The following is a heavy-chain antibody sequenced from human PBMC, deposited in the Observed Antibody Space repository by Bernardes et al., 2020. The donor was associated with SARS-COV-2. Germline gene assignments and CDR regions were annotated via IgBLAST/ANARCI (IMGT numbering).Heavy chain of an antibody. CDR2: ISTSSSYI. J-gene: IGHJ4*02. CDR1: GFTFSSYT. Sequence: GGSLRLSCAASGFTFSSYTMNWVRQAPGKGLELISSISTSSSYISYSDSVRGRFTISRDNAKNSVSLQMNSLRAEDTAVYYCARVDFSNLYYFDYWGQGTPVTVSS. D-gene: IGHD4-4*01. CDR3: ARVDFSNLYYFDY. V-gene: IGHV3-21*06.